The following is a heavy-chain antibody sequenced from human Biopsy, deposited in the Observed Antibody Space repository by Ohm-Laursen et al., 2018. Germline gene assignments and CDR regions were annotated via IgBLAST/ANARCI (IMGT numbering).Heavy chain of an antibody. CDR3: ARDLLEWSLPS. V-gene: IGHV1-2*02. D-gene: IGHD3-3*01. Sequence: SVKVSCKASGYTLTGYAMHWVRQAPGEGLEWIGLINPNTGATTYAQKFQGRVSMTRDTSVSTAYLELSSLRSDDTAIYYCARDLLEWSLPSWGQGTLVTVSS. CDR2: INPNTGAT. CDR1: GYTLTGYA. J-gene: IGHJ4*02.